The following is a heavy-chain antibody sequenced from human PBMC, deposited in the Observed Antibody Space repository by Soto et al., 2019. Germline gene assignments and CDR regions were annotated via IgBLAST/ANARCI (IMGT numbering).Heavy chain of an antibody. D-gene: IGHD6-13*01. J-gene: IGHJ4*02. CDR2: LYSDRDT. V-gene: IGHV4-39*07. Sequence: PSETLSLTCSVSGGSISSNSYSWGWIRQPPGKGLEWIATLYSDRDTYYNPSLKSRVTISVDTSKNQFSLKLSSVTAADTTVYYCARRYSSSFDYWGQGTLVTVS. CDR3: ARRYSSSFDY. CDR1: GGSISSNSYS.